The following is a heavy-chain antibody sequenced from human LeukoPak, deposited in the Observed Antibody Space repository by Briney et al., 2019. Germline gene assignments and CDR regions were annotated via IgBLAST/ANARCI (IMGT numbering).Heavy chain of an antibody. CDR1: GGTFSSYA. CDR2: ISAYNGNT. V-gene: IGHV1-18*01. D-gene: IGHD3-16*01. CDR3: ARDHYDAPFDY. J-gene: IGHJ4*02. Sequence: ASVKVSCKASGGTFSSYAISWVRQAPGQGLEWMGWISAYNGNTNYAQKLQGRVTMTTDTSTSTAYMELRSLRSDDTAVYYCARDHYDAPFDYWGQGTLVTVSS.